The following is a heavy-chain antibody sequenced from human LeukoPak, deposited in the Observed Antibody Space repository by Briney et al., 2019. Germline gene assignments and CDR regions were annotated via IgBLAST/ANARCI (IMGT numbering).Heavy chain of an antibody. J-gene: IGHJ3*02. CDR2: IRYDGSNK. V-gene: IGHV3-30*02. CDR3: ARGPFPHIQLWFDDAFDI. CDR1: AFTFRSYG. D-gene: IGHD5-18*01. Sequence: PGGSLRLSCATSAFTFRSYGMHWVRQAPDKGLEWVAFIRYDGSNKYYADSVKGRFTISRDNSKDTLYLQMNSLRAEDTAVYYCARGPFPHIQLWFDDAFDIWGQGTMVTVSS.